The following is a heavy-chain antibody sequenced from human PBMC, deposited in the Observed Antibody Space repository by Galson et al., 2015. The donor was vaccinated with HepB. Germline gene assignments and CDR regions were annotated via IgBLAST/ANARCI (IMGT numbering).Heavy chain of an antibody. J-gene: IGHJ4*02. CDR3: TRGLEVGYSSGWYPPLDY. CDR1: GFTFDDCA. D-gene: IGHD6-19*01. V-gene: IGHV3-9*01. Sequence: SLRLSCAASGFTFDDCAMHWVRQAPGKGLEWVSGINWNSGSIGYADSVKGRFTISRDNAKNSLYLQMKSLRVEDTAFYYCTRGLEVGYSSGWYPPLDYWGQGTLVTVSS. CDR2: INWNSGSI.